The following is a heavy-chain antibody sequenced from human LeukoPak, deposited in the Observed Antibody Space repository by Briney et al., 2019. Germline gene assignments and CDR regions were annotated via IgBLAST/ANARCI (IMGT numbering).Heavy chain of an antibody. V-gene: IGHV1-3*02. CDR1: GYTFTSYA. J-gene: IGHJ6*03. CDR3: ARAPTVTRYYYYYMDV. D-gene: IGHD4-17*01. Sequence: ASVKVSCKASGYTFTSYAMHWVRQAPGQRLEWMGWSNAGNGNTKYSQEFQGRVTITRDTSASTAYMELSSLRSEDTAVYYCARAPTVTRYYYYYMDVWGKGTTVTVSS. CDR2: SNAGNGNT.